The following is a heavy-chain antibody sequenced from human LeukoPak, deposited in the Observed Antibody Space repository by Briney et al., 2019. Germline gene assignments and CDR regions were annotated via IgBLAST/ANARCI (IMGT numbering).Heavy chain of an antibody. CDR3: ARSAVRTLSDAFDI. Sequence: PSQTPSLTCTVSGGSISSGGYYWSWIRQHPGKGLEWIGYIYYSGSTYYNPSLKSRVTISVDTSKNQFSLKLSSVTAADTAVYYCARSAVRTLSDAFDIWGQGTMVTVSS. CDR2: IYYSGST. D-gene: IGHD1-14*01. CDR1: GGSISSGGYY. J-gene: IGHJ3*02. V-gene: IGHV4-31*03.